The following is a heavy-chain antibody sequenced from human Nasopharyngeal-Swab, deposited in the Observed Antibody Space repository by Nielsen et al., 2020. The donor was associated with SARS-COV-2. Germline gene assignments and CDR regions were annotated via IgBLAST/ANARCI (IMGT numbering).Heavy chain of an antibody. J-gene: IGHJ3*02. CDR2: IYPGDSDT. V-gene: IGHV5-51*01. CDR1: GYSFSNYW. CDR3: ARQYDILTGPFRGAFDI. D-gene: IGHD3-9*01. Sequence: GASLKISCKGSGYSFSNYWIGWVRQMPGKGLEWMGIIYPGDSDTRKSPSFQGQVTISADKSISTAYLQWSSLKTSDTAMYYCARQYDILTGPFRGAFDIWGQGTMVTVSS.